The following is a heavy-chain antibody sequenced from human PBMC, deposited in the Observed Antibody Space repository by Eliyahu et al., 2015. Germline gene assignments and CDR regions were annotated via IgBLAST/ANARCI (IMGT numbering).Heavy chain of an antibody. CDR1: GGSFSGYY. D-gene: IGHD6-6*01. CDR3: ARTRGRGGAARNFDC. V-gene: IGHV4-34*01. Sequence: QVQLQQWGAGLLXPSETLSLTCAVXGGSFSGYYWSXIRQPPGKGLEWXXEINHSGSTNYNPSLKSRVTISVDTSKNQFSLKLSSVTAADTAVYYCARTRGRGGAARNFDCWGQGTLVTVSS. J-gene: IGHJ4*02. CDR2: INHSGST.